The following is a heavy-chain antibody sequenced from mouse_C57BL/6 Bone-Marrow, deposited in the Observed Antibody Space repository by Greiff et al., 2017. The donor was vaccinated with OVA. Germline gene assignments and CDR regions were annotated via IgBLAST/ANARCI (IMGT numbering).Heavy chain of an antibody. Sequence: VQLQQSGPELVKPGASVKISCKASGYTFTDYYMNWVKQSQGKSLEWIGDINPNNGGTSYNQKFKGKATLTVDKSSSTAYMELRSLTSEDSEVYYCARGGLPLYAMDYWGQGTSVTVSS. CDR2: INPNNGGT. D-gene: IGHD2-2*01. V-gene: IGHV1-26*01. J-gene: IGHJ4*01. CDR3: ARGGLPLYAMDY. CDR1: GYTFTDYY.